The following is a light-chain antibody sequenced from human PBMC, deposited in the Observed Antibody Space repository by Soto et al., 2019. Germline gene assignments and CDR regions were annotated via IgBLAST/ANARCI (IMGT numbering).Light chain of an antibody. J-gene: IGKJ1*01. CDR1: ESVSSN. Sequence: EIVLTQSPATLSLSPGERATLSCRASESVSSNLAWYQQRPGQAPRLVIYGASTRATGIPARFSGSGSGTDFTLTISSLEPEDFAVYYCQQRSNWPRTFGQGTKVDIK. V-gene: IGKV3-11*01. CDR3: QQRSNWPRT. CDR2: GAS.